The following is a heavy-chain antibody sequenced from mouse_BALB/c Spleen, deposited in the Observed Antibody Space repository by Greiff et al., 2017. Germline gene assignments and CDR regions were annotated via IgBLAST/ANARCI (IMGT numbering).Heavy chain of an antibody. CDR2: ISTYYGNT. CDR1: GYTFTDYA. V-gene: IGHV1-67*01. Sequence: VQLQQSGPELVRPGVSVKISCKGSGYTFTDYAMHWVKQSHAKSLEWIGVISTYYGNTNYNQKFKGKATMTVDKSSSTAYMELARLTSEDSAIYYCARSLRTYAMDYWGQGTSVTVSS. J-gene: IGHJ4*01. CDR3: ARSLRTYAMDY. D-gene: IGHD1-1*01.